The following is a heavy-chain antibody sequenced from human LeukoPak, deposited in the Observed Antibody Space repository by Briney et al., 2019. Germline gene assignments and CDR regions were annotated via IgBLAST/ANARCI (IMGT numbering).Heavy chain of an antibody. V-gene: IGHV4-61*01. D-gene: IGHD3-22*01. J-gene: IGHJ4*02. Sequence: PSETLSLTCTISGASMNSGSINTYYWSWVRQPPGQGLEWIGYVFYTGNTNYNPSLKSRAIISIDTSKNQFSLKLSSVTAADTAVYYCARYDSSGYYYFDYWGQGTLVTVSS. CDR1: GASMNSGSINTYY. CDR3: ARYDSSGYYYFDY. CDR2: VFYTGNT.